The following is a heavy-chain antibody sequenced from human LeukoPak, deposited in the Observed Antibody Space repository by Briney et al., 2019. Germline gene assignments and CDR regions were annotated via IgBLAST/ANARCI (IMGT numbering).Heavy chain of an antibody. CDR3: ASKLVPFGMDV. D-gene: IGHD6-6*01. CDR1: GGSFSGYY. Sequence: SETLSLTCAVYGGSFSGYYWSWIRQPPGKGLEWIGEINHSGSTNYNPSLKSRVTISVDTSKNQFSLELSSMTAADTAVYYCASKLVPFGMDVWGQGTTVTVSS. J-gene: IGHJ6*02. CDR2: INHSGST. V-gene: IGHV4-34*01.